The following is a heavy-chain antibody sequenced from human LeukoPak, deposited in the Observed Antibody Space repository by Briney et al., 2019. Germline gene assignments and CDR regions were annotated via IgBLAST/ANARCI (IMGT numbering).Heavy chain of an antibody. J-gene: IGHJ4*02. CDR2: IGPTGIDR. CDR3: ATETIGRHYDY. D-gene: IGHD1-14*01. CDR1: GFTFSSCG. V-gene: IGHV3-21*01. Sequence: GGSLRLSCAASGFTFSSCGFNWVRQAPGKGLEWVSSIGPTGIDRYYADSVRGRFTISRDNAKNSMYLPMDSLRDEDTAVYYCATETIGRHYDYWGQGTLLTVSS.